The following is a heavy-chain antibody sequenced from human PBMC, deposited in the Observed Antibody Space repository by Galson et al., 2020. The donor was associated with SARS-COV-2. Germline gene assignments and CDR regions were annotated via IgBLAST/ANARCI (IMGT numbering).Heavy chain of an antibody. J-gene: IGHJ4*02. Sequence: GESLKISCAASGFTFSNYEMHWVRQAPGKGLEWVSYISSSSSSMYYADSMKGRFTVSRDNAKNSLYLQMNSLRAEDTAVYYCARDSSGDLDYWGQGTLVTVYS. D-gene: IGHD1-26*01. CDR2: ISSSSSSM. V-gene: IGHV3-48*03. CDR3: ARDSSGDLDY. CDR1: GFTFSNYE.